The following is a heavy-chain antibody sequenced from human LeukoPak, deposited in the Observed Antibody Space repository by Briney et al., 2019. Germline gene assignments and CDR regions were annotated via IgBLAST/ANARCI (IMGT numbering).Heavy chain of an antibody. CDR1: GFTFSTCG. Sequence: GGSLRLSCAASGFTFSTCGMHWVRQAPGKGLEWVAFIQYEGSNKYYADSVKGRFTISRDNSKNTLYLQMNSLRGEDTAIYYCAKDHCTNGVCYTDYWGQGTLVTVSS. J-gene: IGHJ4*02. CDR2: IQYEGSNK. CDR3: AKDHCTNGVCYTDY. V-gene: IGHV3-30*02. D-gene: IGHD2-8*01.